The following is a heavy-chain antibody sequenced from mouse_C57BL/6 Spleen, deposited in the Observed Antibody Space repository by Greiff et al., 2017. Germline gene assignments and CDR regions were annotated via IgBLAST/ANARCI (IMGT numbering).Heavy chain of an antibody. V-gene: IGHV3-6*01. CDR3: AREGELNGDY. J-gene: IGHJ2*01. Sequence: EVKLMESGPGLVKPSQSLSLTCSVTGYSITSGYYWNWIRQFPGNKLEWMGYISYDGSNNYNPSLKNRISITRDTSKNQFFLKLNSVTTEDTATYYCAREGELNGDYWGQGTTLTVSS. CDR1: GYSITSGYY. CDR2: ISYDGSN.